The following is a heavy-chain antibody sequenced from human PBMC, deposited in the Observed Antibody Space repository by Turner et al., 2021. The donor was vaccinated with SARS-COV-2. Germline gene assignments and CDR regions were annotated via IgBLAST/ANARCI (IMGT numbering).Heavy chain of an antibody. Sequence: QLQLLQSGAGLVKPAETVSHPCTVASGSISSSSYSCGWFRQPPGQGLEWIGSIYYSGSTYNNPPLKSRVTISVDTSKTQFSLKLSSVTAADTAVYYCASQEGLVPSYYYYYYGMDVWGQGTTVTVSS. CDR2: IYYSGST. CDR3: ASQEGLVPSYYYYYYGMDV. CDR1: SGSISSSSYS. V-gene: IGHV4-39*01. J-gene: IGHJ6*02. D-gene: IGHD6-19*01.